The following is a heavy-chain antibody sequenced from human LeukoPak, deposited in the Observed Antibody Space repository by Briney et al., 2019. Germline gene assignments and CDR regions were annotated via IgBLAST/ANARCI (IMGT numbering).Heavy chain of an antibody. CDR1: GFTFSNYW. D-gene: IGHD1-26*01. CDR3: ARGLLGAPYFDY. V-gene: IGHV3-74*01. Sequence: GGSLRLSCAASGFTFSNYWMHWVRQAPGKGLVWVSRINSDGSSTSYADSVKGRFTISRDNAKNTLFLQVNSLRAEDTAVYYCARGLLGAPYFDYWGQGTLVTVSS. J-gene: IGHJ4*02. CDR2: INSDGSST.